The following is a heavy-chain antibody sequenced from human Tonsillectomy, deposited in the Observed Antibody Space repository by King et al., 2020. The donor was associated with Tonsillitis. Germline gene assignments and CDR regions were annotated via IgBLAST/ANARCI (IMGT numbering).Heavy chain of an antibody. J-gene: IGHJ5*02. CDR1: GGSISSSSYY. D-gene: IGHD4-17*01. V-gene: IGHV4-39*07. Sequence: QLQESGPGLVKPSETLSLTCTVSGGSISSSSYYWGWIRQPPGKGLEGLEWIGSIYYSGSTYYNPSLMSRVTVSVDTSTNQFSLKLSSVTAADTAVYYCARGGRNADYAGWFDPWGQGTLVTVSS. CDR3: ARGGRNADYAGWFDP. CDR2: IYYSGST.